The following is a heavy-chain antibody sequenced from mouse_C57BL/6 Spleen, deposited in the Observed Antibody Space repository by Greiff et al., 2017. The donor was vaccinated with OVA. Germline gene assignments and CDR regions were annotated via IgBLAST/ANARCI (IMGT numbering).Heavy chain of an antibody. D-gene: IGHD1-1*01. J-gene: IGHJ4*01. V-gene: IGHV1-18*01. CDR2: INPNNGGT. CDR3: ARKSRYAMDY. Sequence: VQLQQSGPELVKPGASVKIPCKASGYTFTDYNMDWVKQSHGKSLEWIGDINPNNGGTIYNQKFKGKATLTVEKSSSTAYMARRSLTSEDTAVYYCARKSRYAMDYWGQGTSVTVSS. CDR1: GYTFTDYN.